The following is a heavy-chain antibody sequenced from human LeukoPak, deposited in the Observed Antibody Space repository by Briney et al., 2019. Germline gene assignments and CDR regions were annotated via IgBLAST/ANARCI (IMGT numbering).Heavy chain of an antibody. V-gene: IGHV3-74*01. CDR2: IKGDGSHT. D-gene: IGHD3-9*01. CDR1: GFAFSNYW. Sequence: GSLRLSCAASGFAFSNYWMHWVRQAPGKGLVWVSRIKGDGSHTIYADSVKGRFTISRDNAKNTLYLQMKSLRAEDTAVYYCVRDWDHFDFDSWGLGTLVTVSS. J-gene: IGHJ5*01. CDR3: VRDWDHFDFDS.